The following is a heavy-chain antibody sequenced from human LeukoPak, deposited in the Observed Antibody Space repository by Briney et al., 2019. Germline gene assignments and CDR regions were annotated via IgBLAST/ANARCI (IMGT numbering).Heavy chain of an antibody. CDR3: ARLHHYDFWSGYYLGWFDP. J-gene: IGHJ5*02. V-gene: IGHV4-59*08. CDR2: IYYSGST. D-gene: IGHD3-3*01. Sequence: SETLSLTCTVSGGSISSYYWSWIRQPPGKGLEWIGYIYYSGSTNYNPSLRSRVTISVDTSKNQFSLKLSSVTAADTAVYYCARLHHYDFWSGYYLGWFDPWGQGTLVTVSS. CDR1: GGSISSYY.